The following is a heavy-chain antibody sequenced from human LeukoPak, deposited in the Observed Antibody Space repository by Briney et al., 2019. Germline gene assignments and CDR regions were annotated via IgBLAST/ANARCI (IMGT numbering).Heavy chain of an antibody. Sequence: ASVKVSCKASGYTFISHWMHWVRPAPGYGLEWMGVMNPNGGSTVYAQEFQGRVTLTRDMSSSTLYMELRSLRSEDTAVYYCARDTSSSASWWFDPWGQGTLVTVSS. V-gene: IGHV1-46*01. CDR3: ARDTSSSASWWFDP. CDR2: MNPNGGST. CDR1: GYTFISHW. J-gene: IGHJ5*02. D-gene: IGHD6-6*01.